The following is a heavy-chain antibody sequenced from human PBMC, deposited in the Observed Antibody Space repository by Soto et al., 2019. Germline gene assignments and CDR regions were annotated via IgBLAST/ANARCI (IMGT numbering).Heavy chain of an antibody. CDR2: IIPILGIA. D-gene: IGHD6-19*01. J-gene: IGHJ4*02. V-gene: IGHV1-69*04. Sequence: GASVKVSCKASGGTFSSYTISWVRQAPGQGLEWMGRIIPILGIANYAQKFQGRVTITADKSTSTAYMELSSLRSEDTAVYYCARDPPRTGYSSGAGEVDYWSQGTLVTVS. CDR1: GGTFSSYT. CDR3: ARDPPRTGYSSGAGEVDY.